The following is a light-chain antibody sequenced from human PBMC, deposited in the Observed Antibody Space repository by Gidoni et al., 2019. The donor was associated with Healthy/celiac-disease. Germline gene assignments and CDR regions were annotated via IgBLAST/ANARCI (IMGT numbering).Light chain of an antibody. J-gene: IGKJ1*01. V-gene: IGKV1-33*01. CDR2: DAS. Sequence: DIQMTQSPSSLSASVGDRVTITCQASQAISNYLNWYQQKPGKAPKLLIYDASNLETGVPSRFSGSGSGTDFTFTISRLQSEDIATYYCQQYDNLPWTFGQGTKVEIK. CDR3: QQYDNLPWT. CDR1: QAISNY.